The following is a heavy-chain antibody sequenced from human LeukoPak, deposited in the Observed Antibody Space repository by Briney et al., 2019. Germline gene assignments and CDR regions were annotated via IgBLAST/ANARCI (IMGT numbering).Heavy chain of an antibody. CDR1: GGSFSGYY. D-gene: IGHD3-9*01. J-gene: IGHJ4*02. CDR3: ARHDYDILTGYYPYYFDY. Sequence: SETLSLTCAVYGGSFSGYYWTWIRQPPGKGLEWIGEINHSGSTNYNPSLKSRVTISVDTSKNQFSLKLSSVTAAGTAVYYCARHDYDILTGYYPYYFDYWGQGTLVTVSS. CDR2: INHSGST. V-gene: IGHV4-34*01.